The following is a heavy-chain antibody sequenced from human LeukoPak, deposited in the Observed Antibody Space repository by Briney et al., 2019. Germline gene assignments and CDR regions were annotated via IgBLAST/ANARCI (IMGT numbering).Heavy chain of an antibody. V-gene: IGHV3-7*01. D-gene: IGHD2-2*01. J-gene: IGHJ4*02. CDR3: ARDHAYRADY. CDR2: INQDESKK. Sequence: GGSLRLSCAASGFTFSNDWMCWVRQAPGKGLEWVSNINQDESKKYYADSVKGRFTISRDNAKNSLYLQRSSLTAEDTAIYYCARDHAYRADYWGQGTLVTVSS. CDR1: GFTFSNDW.